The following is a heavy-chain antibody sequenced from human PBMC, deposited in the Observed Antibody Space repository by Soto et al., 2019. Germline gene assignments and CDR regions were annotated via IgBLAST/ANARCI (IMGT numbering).Heavy chain of an antibody. Sequence: EVQLVESGGGLVQPGVSLRLSCAASGFTFSLYSMSWVRQAPGKGLEWVSYISRSSTGIHYADSVKGRFTISRDDVTNSMHLQMNSLRDGDTAVYYCARAVTWGLDVWGQGTTVSISS. CDR2: ISRSSTGI. CDR3: ARAVTWGLDV. V-gene: IGHV3-48*02. CDR1: GFTFSLYS. J-gene: IGHJ6*02. D-gene: IGHD3-10*01.